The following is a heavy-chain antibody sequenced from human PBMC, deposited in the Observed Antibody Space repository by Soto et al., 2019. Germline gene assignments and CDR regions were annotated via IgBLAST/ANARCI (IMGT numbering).Heavy chain of an antibody. V-gene: IGHV4-4*07. CDR3: ARDRYYGSGTYYNFYSGMDV. CDR1: GGSISSYY. J-gene: IGHJ6*02. CDR2: IYTSGST. D-gene: IGHD3-10*01. Sequence: PSETLSLTCTVSGGSISSYYWSWIRQPVGKGLEWIGRIYTSGSTNYNPSLKSRVTMSVDTSKNHFSLKLSSVTPADTAVYYCARDRYYGSGTYYNFYSGMDVWGQGTTVTVSS.